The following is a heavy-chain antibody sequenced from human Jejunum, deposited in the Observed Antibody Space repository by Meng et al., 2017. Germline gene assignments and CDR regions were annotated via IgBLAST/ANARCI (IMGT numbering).Heavy chain of an antibody. CDR3: ARGNYFSSHDY. CDR1: GGSITSNDYY. Sequence: QVQLQQSGPGLVKPAPTLSLTCTVSGGSITSNDYYCSWIRQPPGKGLEWIGFIQYSGTTYYSPSLKSRVTISTDTSQKQCSLEVSSVTAADSAVYYCARGNYFSSHDYWGRGTLVTVSS. J-gene: IGHJ4*02. V-gene: IGHV4-30-4*01. D-gene: IGHD4-11*01. CDR2: IQYSGTT.